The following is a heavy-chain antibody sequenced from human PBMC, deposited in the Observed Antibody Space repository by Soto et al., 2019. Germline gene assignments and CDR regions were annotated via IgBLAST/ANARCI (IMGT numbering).Heavy chain of an antibody. D-gene: IGHD6-13*01. CDR1: GGSISSGGYS. V-gene: IGHV4-30-2*01. CDR3: ARGTGAAAIDY. J-gene: IGHJ4*02. CDR2: IYHSGST. Sequence: TLSHTCTGSGGSISSGGYSWSWIRQPPGKGLEWIGYIYHSGSTYYNPSLKSRVTISVDRSKNQFSLKLSSVTAADTAVYYCARGTGAAAIDYWGQGTLVTVSS.